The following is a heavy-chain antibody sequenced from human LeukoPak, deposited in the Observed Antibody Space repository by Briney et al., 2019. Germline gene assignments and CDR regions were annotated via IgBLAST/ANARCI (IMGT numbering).Heavy chain of an antibody. D-gene: IGHD6-6*01. J-gene: IGHJ4*02. CDR3: ARYIPARPGFDY. Sequence: PSETLSLTCTVSGGSISSYYWSWIRQPPGKGLEWIGYIYYSGSTNYNPSLQSRVTMSVDTSKNQFSLKLSFVTVADTAVYYCARYIPARPGFDYWGQGTLVTVSS. CDR1: GGSISSYY. V-gene: IGHV4-59*12. CDR2: IYYSGST.